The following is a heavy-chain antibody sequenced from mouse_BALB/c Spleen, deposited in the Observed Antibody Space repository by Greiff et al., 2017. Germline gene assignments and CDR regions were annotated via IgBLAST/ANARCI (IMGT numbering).Heavy chain of an antibody. D-gene: IGHD2-3*01. J-gene: IGHJ4*01. CDR1: GFTFTDYY. CDR2: IRNKANGYTT. V-gene: IGHV7-3*02. Sequence: EVHLVESGGGLVQPGGSLRLSCATSGFTFTDYYMSWDRQPPGKALEWLGFIRNKANGYTTEYSASVKGRFTISRDNSQSILYLQMNTLRAEDSATYYCARGSIYDGYYDYAMDYWGQGTSVTVSS. CDR3: ARGSIYDGYYDYAMDY.